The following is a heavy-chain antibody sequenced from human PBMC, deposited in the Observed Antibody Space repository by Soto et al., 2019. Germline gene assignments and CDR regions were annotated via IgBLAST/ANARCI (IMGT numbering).Heavy chain of an antibody. Sequence: QVQLVESGGGVVQPGRSLRLSCAASGFTFSSYGMHWVRQAPGKGLEWVAVISYDGSNKYSADSVKGRFTISRDNSKNTLYLQVNSLRTEDTAVYYCAKVAYYGDYAYYYSGMDVWGQGTTVTVSS. J-gene: IGHJ6*02. CDR1: GFTFSSYG. V-gene: IGHV3-30*18. CDR3: AKVAYYGDYAYYYSGMDV. D-gene: IGHD4-17*01. CDR2: ISYDGSNK.